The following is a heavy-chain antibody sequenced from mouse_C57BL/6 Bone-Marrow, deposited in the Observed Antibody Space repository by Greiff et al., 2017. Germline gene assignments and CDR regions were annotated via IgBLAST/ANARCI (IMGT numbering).Heavy chain of an antibody. V-gene: IGHV1-52*01. CDR3: ARWGYGSSRYFDV. Sequence: QVQLQQPGAELVRPGSSVKLSCKASGYTFTSYWMNWVKPRPIQGLEWIGNIDPTDRETHYTQKSTDKATLTVDKSSSTAYMQLSCLTSEGSAVYYCARWGYGSSRYFDVWGTGTTVTVSS. D-gene: IGHD1-1*01. J-gene: IGHJ1*03. CDR2: IDPTDRET. CDR1: GYTFTSYW.